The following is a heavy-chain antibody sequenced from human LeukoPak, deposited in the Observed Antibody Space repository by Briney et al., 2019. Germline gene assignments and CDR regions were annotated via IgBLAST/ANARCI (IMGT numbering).Heavy chain of an antibody. Sequence: GGSLSLSCAASGFTFGDYAMHWVRQAPGKGLEWVSGISWNSGSIGYAYSVKGRFTISRDNAKNSLFLQMNSLRAEDTALYYCAKVVGPAAMSTYFDYWGQRTLVTVSS. J-gene: IGHJ4*02. CDR1: GFTFGDYA. V-gene: IGHV3-9*01. CDR2: ISWNSGSI. D-gene: IGHD2-2*01. CDR3: AKVVGPAAMSTYFDY.